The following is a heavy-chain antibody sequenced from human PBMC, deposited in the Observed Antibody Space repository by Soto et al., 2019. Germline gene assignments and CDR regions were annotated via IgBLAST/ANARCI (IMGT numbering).Heavy chain of an antibody. J-gene: IGHJ6*02. CDR1: GYPFSNYA. D-gene: IGHD2-2*01. CDR3: ATSTYCSSSTCYQWYGMDV. CDR2: INAGNGNS. Sequence: QVQLVQSGAEEKKPGASVKVSCKASGYPFSNYAMHWVRQAPGQGLEWMGWINAGNGNSKYSQKFQGRVTIPRDTSSNTAYMELDSLRSEDTAVYYCATSTYCSSSTCYQWYGMDVWGQGTKVTVSS. V-gene: IGHV1-3*05.